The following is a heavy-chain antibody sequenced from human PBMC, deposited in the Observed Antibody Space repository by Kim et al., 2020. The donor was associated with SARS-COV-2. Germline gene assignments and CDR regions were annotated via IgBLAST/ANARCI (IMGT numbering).Heavy chain of an antibody. CDR2: IYTSGST. D-gene: IGHD5-18*01. Sequence: SETLSLTCTVSGGSISSGSYYWSWIRQPAGKGLEWIGRIYTSGSTNYNPSLKSRVTIAVDTSKNQFSLKLSSVTAADTAVDYCARSLQGGIQLWFEAWFDPWGQGTLVTVSS. CDR1: GGSISSGSYY. CDR3: ARSLQGGIQLWFEAWFDP. V-gene: IGHV4-61*02. J-gene: IGHJ5*02.